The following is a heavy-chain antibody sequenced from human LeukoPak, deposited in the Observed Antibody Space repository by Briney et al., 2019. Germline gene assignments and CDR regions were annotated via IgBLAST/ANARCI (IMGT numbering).Heavy chain of an antibody. CDR3: ARVGYSSGWPNFDY. Sequence: PGGSLRLSCAASGFTFSSYWMHWVRHAPGKGLVWVSRINSDGSSTSYADSVKGRFTISRDNAKNTLYLQMNSLRAEDTAVYYCARVGYSSGWPNFDYWGQGTLVTVSS. CDR2: INSDGSST. CDR1: GFTFSSYW. V-gene: IGHV3-74*01. J-gene: IGHJ4*02. D-gene: IGHD6-19*01.